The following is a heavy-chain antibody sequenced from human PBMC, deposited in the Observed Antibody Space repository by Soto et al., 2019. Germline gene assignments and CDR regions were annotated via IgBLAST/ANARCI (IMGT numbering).Heavy chain of an antibody. V-gene: IGHV3-74*01. CDR3: AREDILTGSIDY. CDR2: INSDGSST. D-gene: IGHD3-9*01. Sequence: GGSLRLSCAASGFTFSSYWMHWVHQAPGKGLVWVSRINSDGSSTSYADSVKGRFTISRDNAKNTLYLQMNSLRAEDTAVYYCAREDILTGSIDYWGQGTLVTVSS. CDR1: GFTFSSYW. J-gene: IGHJ4*02.